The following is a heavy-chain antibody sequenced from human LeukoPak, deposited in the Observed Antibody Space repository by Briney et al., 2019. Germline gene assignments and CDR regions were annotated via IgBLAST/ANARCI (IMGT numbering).Heavy chain of an antibody. CDR1: GGSISSYY. Sequence: PSETLPLTCTVSGGSISSYYWTWIRQSPVQGLEWIGYIYPSGSAFYNPSLESRVTISLDTSENQFSLKLSSVTAADTAVYYCARRNHYFYYMDVWGKGTTVTVSS. CDR2: IYPSGSA. V-gene: IGHV4-4*09. CDR3: ARRNHYFYYMDV. J-gene: IGHJ6*03.